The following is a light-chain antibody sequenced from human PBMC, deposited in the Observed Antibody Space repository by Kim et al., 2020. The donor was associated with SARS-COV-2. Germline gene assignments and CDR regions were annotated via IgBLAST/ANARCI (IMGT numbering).Light chain of an antibody. J-gene: IGKJ1*01. V-gene: IGKV1-39*01. CDR1: QTNNGY. CDR2: GAS. Sequence: GGERVNKSCRASQTNNGYLNWFQQKPGNGPKLLIYGASSLQNGVPSRFSGSGSGTDFTLTISSLQPEDFADYYCQQTYSRPWTFGQGTKVDIK. CDR3: QQTYSRPWT.